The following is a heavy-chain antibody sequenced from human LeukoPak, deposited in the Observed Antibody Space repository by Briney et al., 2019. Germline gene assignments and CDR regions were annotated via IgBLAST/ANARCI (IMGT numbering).Heavy chain of an antibody. V-gene: IGHV4-4*07. Sequence: SETLSLTCTVSGGSISSYYWSWIRQPPGKGLEWIGRIYTTGSTNYNPSLKSRVTMSVDTSKNRFSLKLSSVTAADTAVYYCARGIQRHVRYFDLLLPRDGAFDIWGQGTMVTVSS. J-gene: IGHJ3*02. CDR3: ARGIQRHVRYFDLLLPRDGAFDI. CDR1: GGSISSYY. D-gene: IGHD3-9*01. CDR2: IYTTGST.